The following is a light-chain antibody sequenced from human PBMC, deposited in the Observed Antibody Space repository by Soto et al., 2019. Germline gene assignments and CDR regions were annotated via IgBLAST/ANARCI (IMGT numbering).Light chain of an antibody. CDR1: QSISSW. J-gene: IGKJ1*01. Sequence: DIQMTQSPSTLSASVGDRVTLTCRASQSISSWLAWYQQRPGKAPKLLIYKASTLESGVPSRFSGSGSGTEFILTISSLQPDDVATYSCQQYNSYSTFGQWTKVE. CDR2: KAS. V-gene: IGKV1-5*03. CDR3: QQYNSYST.